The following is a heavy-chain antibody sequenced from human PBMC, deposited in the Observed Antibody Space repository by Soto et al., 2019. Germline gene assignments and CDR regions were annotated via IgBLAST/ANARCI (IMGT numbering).Heavy chain of an antibody. J-gene: IGHJ4*02. CDR3: ARYHFGGARDY. Sequence: SETLSLTCTVSGGSISSGDYYWSWIRQPPGKGLEWIGYIYYSGSTYYNPSLKSRVTISVDTSKNQFSLKLSSVTAADTAVYYCARYHFGGARDYWGQGTLVTVSS. CDR1: GGSISSGDYY. CDR2: IYYSGST. V-gene: IGHV4-30-4*01. D-gene: IGHD3-10*01.